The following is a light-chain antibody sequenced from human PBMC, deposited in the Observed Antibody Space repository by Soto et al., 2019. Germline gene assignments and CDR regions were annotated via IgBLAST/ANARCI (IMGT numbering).Light chain of an antibody. CDR1: QSLLHSNGYYY. J-gene: IGKJ1*01. CDR2: LGS. V-gene: IGKV2-28*01. Sequence: DIVMTQSPLSLPVTPGEPASISCRPSQSLLHSNGYYYLDWYLQKPGQSPQLLIYLGSNRASGVPDRFSGSGSGTDFTLKISRVEAEDVGVYYCMQALQTPTFGQGTKVDIK. CDR3: MQALQTPT.